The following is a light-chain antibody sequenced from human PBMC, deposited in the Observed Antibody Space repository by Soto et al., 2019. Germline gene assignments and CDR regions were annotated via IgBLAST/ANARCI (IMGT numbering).Light chain of an antibody. J-gene: IGLJ3*02. CDR1: SCDVGSYNL. CDR2: EGS. CDR3: CSYAGSSTWV. V-gene: IGLV2-23*01. Sequence: QSVLTQPASVSGSPGQSITISCTGTSCDVGSYNLVSWYQQHPGKAPKLMIYEGSKRPSGVSNRFSGSKSGNTASLTISGLQAEDEADYYCCSYAGSSTWVFGGGTKVTVL.